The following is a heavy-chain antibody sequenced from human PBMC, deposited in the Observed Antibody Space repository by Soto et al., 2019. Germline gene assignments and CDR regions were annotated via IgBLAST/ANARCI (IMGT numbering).Heavy chain of an antibody. D-gene: IGHD3-3*01. CDR1: GYSFTSYW. Sequence: GESLKISCKGSGYSFTSYWIGWVRQMPGKGLEWMRIIYPGDSDTRYSPSFQGQVTISADKSISTAYLQWSSLKASDTAMYYCARQYYDFWSGYYTGITDYYYYMDVWGKGTTVTVSS. CDR2: IYPGDSDT. J-gene: IGHJ6*03. V-gene: IGHV5-51*01. CDR3: ARQYYDFWSGYYTGITDYYYYMDV.